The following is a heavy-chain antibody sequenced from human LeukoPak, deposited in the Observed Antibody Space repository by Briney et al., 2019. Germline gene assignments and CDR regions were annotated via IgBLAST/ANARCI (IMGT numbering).Heavy chain of an antibody. J-gene: IGHJ2*01. CDR2: ISSGSGTI. D-gene: IGHD4-17*01. Sequence: GGSLRLSCAASGSTFSSYNINWVRQAPGKGLEWVSYISSGSGTIYYADSVKGRFTISRDNAKNSLFLQMNSLRAEDTVVYYCAALRGLQNWYFDLWGRGTLVTVSS. V-gene: IGHV3-48*01. CDR1: GSTFSSYN. CDR3: AALRGLQNWYFDL.